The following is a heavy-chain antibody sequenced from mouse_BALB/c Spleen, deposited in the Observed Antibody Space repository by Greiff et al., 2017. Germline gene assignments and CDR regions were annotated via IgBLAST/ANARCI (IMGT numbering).Heavy chain of an antibody. Sequence: EVQGVESGGGLVQPKGSLKLSCAASGFTFNTYAMNWVRQAPGKGLEWVARIRSKSNNYATYYADSVKDRFTISRDDSQSMLYLQMNNLKTEDTAMYYCVRWDGDYWGQGTTLTVSS. J-gene: IGHJ2*01. CDR1: GFTFNTYA. V-gene: IGHV10-1*02. CDR3: VRWDGDY. CDR2: IRSKSNNYAT. D-gene: IGHD4-1*01.